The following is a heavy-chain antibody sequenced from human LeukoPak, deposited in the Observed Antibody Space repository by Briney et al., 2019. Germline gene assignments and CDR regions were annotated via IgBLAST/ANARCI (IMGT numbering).Heavy chain of an antibody. J-gene: IGHJ4*02. CDR2: ISGSGSTI. Sequence: AGGSLRLSCAAPGFSFNNFAMSWVRQAPGKGLEWVSAISGSGSTIFYADSVKGRFTVSRDNSENTLLLQMNSLRAEDTALYYCAKATMDTTYFDSWGQGTLVTVSS. D-gene: IGHD4/OR15-4a*01. CDR3: AKATMDTTYFDS. V-gene: IGHV3-23*01. CDR1: GFSFNNFA.